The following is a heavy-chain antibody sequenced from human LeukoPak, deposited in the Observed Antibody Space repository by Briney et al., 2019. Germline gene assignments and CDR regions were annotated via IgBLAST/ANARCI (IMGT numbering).Heavy chain of an antibody. D-gene: IGHD2-2*01. CDR1: GGTFSSYV. CDR3: ASALLRYCSSTSCYWFDP. Sequence: GASVKVSCKASGGTFSSYVISWVRQAPGQGLEWMGGIIPIFGTANYAQKFQGRVTITADESTSTAYMELSSLRSEDTAVYYCASALLRYCSSTSCYWFDPWGQGTLVTVSS. V-gene: IGHV1-69*13. J-gene: IGHJ5*02. CDR2: IIPIFGTA.